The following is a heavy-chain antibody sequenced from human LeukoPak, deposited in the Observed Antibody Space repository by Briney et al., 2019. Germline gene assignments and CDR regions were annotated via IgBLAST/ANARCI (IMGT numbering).Heavy chain of an antibody. CDR2: IYYSGST. CDR1: GGSISSGGYY. J-gene: IGHJ5*02. CDR3: ARGIVVVPAAIGVLTLWFDP. D-gene: IGHD2-2*02. Sequence: SETLSLTCTVSGGSISSGGYYWRWIRQHPGKGLEWIGYIYYSGSTYYNPSLKSRVTISVDTSKNQFSLKLSSVTAADTAVYYCARGIVVVPAAIGVLTLWFDPWGQGTLVTVSS. V-gene: IGHV4-31*03.